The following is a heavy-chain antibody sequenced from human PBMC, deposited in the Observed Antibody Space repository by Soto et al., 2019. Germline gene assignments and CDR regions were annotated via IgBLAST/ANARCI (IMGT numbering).Heavy chain of an antibody. Sequence: SETLSLTCTVSGGSINSYYWSWIRQPPGKGLEWIGYIYYSGSTNYNPSLKSRVTFSVDTSKNRFSLKLSSVTAADTAVYYCARHNWNGYYYYGLDVWGQGTTVTVSS. CDR2: IYYSGST. CDR3: ARHNWNGYYYYGLDV. V-gene: IGHV4-59*01. CDR1: GGSINSYY. D-gene: IGHD1-20*01. J-gene: IGHJ6*02.